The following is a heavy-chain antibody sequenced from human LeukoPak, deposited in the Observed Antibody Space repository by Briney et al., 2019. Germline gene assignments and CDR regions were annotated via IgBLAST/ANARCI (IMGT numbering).Heavy chain of an antibody. CDR2: IYYSGST. CDR1: GGSISGGDYY. CDR3: ARASSGSGYYYYGMDV. D-gene: IGHD3-10*01. V-gene: IGHV4-30-4*01. Sequence: SQTLSLTGTVSGGSISGGDYYWSWIRQPPGKGLEWIGYIYYSGSTYYNPSLKSRVTMSVDTSKNQFSLKLSSVTAADTAAYYCARASSGSGYYYYGMDVWGKGTTVTVSS. J-gene: IGHJ6*04.